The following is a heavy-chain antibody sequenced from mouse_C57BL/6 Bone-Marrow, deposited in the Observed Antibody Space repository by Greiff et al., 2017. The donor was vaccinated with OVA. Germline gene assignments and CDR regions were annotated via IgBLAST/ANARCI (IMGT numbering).Heavy chain of an antibody. V-gene: IGHV1-81*01. CDR2: IYPRSGNT. J-gene: IGHJ3*01. Sequence: QVQLQQSGAELARPGASVKLSCKASGYTFTSYGISWVKQRTGQGLEWIGEIYPRSGNTYYNEKFKGKATLTADKSSSTAYMELRSLTSEDSAVYFCARLYYGNWGDWGQGTLVTVSA. CDR3: ARLYYGNWGD. CDR1: GYTFTSYG. D-gene: IGHD2-1*01.